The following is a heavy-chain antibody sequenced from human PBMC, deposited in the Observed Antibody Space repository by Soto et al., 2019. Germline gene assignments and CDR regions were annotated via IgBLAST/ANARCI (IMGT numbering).Heavy chain of an antibody. D-gene: IGHD4-17*01. CDR1: GFTFSSYR. CDR2: ISSSSSTI. Sequence: EVQLVESGGGLVQPGGSLRLSCAASGFTFSSYRMNWVRQAPGKGLEWVSYISSSSSTIYYADSVKGRFTISRDNAKNSLYLQMNRLRAEDTAVYYCARRFYGDYPFDAFDIWGQGTMVTVSS. CDR3: ARRFYGDYPFDAFDI. V-gene: IGHV3-48*01. J-gene: IGHJ3*02.